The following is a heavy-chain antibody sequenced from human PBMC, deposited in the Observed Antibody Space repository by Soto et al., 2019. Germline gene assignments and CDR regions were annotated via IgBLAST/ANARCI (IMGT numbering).Heavy chain of an antibody. D-gene: IGHD2-8*01. CDR2: INPSGGST. Sequence: ASVKVSFKACGYTFTSYYMHWVRQAPGQGLEGMGIINPSGGSTSYAQKFQGRVTMTRDTSTSTVYMELSSLRSEDPAVYYCARDEPLVEEYALPPPLYGMDVWGQGTTVTVSS. CDR1: GYTFTSYY. CDR3: ARDEPLVEEYALPPPLYGMDV. J-gene: IGHJ6*02. V-gene: IGHV1-46*01.